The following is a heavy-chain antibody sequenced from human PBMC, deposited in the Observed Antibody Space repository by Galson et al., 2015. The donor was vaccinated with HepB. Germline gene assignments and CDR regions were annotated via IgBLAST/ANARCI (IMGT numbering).Heavy chain of an antibody. CDR2: INPSGGST. Sequence: SVKVSCKASGYTFTSYYMHWVRQAPGQGLEWMGIINPSGGSTSYAQKFQGRVTMTRDTSTSTVYMELSSLRSEDTAVYYCARDIVVVPAAILFAFDIWGQGTMVTVSS. V-gene: IGHV1-46*01. J-gene: IGHJ3*02. CDR3: ARDIVVVPAAILFAFDI. CDR1: GYTFTSYY. D-gene: IGHD2-2*02.